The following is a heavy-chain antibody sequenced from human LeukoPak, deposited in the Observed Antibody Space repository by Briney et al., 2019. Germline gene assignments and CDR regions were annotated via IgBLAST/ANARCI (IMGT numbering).Heavy chain of an antibody. CDR1: GFTFGEYA. V-gene: IGHV3-49*03. D-gene: IGHD2/OR15-2a*01. J-gene: IGHJ4*02. Sequence: GGSLRLSCTASGFTFGEYAMSWFRQAPGKGLEWVGFIRSKAYGGTTEYAASVKGRFTISRDDSKSIAYLQMNSLKTEDTAVYYCTRRIGTGQDYWGQGTLVTVSS. CDR2: IRSKAYGGTT. CDR3: TRRIGTGQDY.